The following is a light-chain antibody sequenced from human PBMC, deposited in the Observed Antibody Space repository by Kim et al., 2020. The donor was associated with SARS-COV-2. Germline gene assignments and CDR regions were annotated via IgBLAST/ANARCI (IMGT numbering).Light chain of an antibody. V-gene: IGLV3-19*01. CDR2: GKY. Sequence: ALGQTVRLTCQGDGLRKYYATWYQKRPGQAPVLVLFGKYNRPSGIPDRFSGSGSGNTASLTITGAQAEDDADYYCNSRDSSGDHVVFGGGTQLTVL. CDR1: GLRKYY. J-gene: IGLJ3*02. CDR3: NSRDSSGDHVV.